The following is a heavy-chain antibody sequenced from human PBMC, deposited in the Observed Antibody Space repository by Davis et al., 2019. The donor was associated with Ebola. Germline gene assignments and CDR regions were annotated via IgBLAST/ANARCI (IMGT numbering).Heavy chain of an antibody. J-gene: IGHJ4*02. CDR1: GFTFSSYG. CDR3: VKRTSGSSGWDY. CDR2: LIGSGSDT. D-gene: IGHD6-6*01. Sequence: GESLKISCVASGFTFSSYGMSWVRQAPGKGLEWVTGLIGSGSDTYYADSVKGRFTISRDNSKNALYLQMNSLRAEDTATYYCVKRTSGSSGWDYWGQGTLVTVSS. V-gene: IGHV3-23*01.